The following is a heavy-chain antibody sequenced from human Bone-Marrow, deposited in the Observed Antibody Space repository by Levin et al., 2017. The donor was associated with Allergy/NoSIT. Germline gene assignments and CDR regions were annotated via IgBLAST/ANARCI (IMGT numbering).Heavy chain of an antibody. V-gene: IGHV1-2*02. CDR1: GYTFSDYY. J-gene: IGHJ4*02. CDR3: ARGGSGSNDY. CDR2: INPKRGDT. Sequence: ASVKVSCTISGYTFSDYYIHWVRQAPGQGLEWMGWINPKRGDTNFAQKFHGRVVLSRNTSISTAHMELGRLRSDDTALYYCARGGSGSNDYWGQGTLVTVSS. D-gene: IGHD1-26*01.